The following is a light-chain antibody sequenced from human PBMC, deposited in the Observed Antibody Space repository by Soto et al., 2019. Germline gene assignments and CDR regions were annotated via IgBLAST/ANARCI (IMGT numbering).Light chain of an antibody. J-gene: IGKJ5*01. Sequence: DIVLTHSPVTLCLSQLDRATLSCRASQSVSSSYLAWYQQKPGQAPRLVIHGASSRATGIPDRFSGSGSGADFSLTISRLEPDDFAVYYCQHYGSSPRITCGLGKRLEIK. V-gene: IGKV3-20*01. CDR3: QHYGSSPRIT. CDR2: GAS. CDR1: QSVSSSY.